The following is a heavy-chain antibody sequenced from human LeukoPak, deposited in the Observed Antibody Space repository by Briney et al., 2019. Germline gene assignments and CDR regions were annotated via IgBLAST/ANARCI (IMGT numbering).Heavy chain of an antibody. J-gene: IGHJ4*02. Sequence: TSETLSLTCTVSGGSISSSSYYWGWIRQPPGKGLEWIGSIYYSGSTYYNPSLKSRVTISVDTSKNQFSLKLSSVTAADTAVYYCARVVALNYYDSSGYPDYWGQGTLVTVSS. CDR3: ARVVALNYYDSSGYPDY. D-gene: IGHD3-22*01. V-gene: IGHV4-39*07. CDR2: IYYSGST. CDR1: GGSISSSSYY.